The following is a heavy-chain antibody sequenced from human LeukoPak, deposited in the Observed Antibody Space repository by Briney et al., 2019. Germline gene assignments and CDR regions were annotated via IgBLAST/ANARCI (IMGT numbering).Heavy chain of an antibody. CDR3: ARGEVAVAGTLGY. CDR1: GGSISSYY. Sequence: SETLSLTCTVSGGSISSYYWSWIRQPPGKGLEWIGYIYYSGSTNYNPSLKSRVTISVDTSKNQFSLKLSSVTAADTAVYYCARGEVAVAGTLGYWGQGTLVTVSS. J-gene: IGHJ4*02. CDR2: IYYSGST. V-gene: IGHV4-59*01. D-gene: IGHD6-19*01.